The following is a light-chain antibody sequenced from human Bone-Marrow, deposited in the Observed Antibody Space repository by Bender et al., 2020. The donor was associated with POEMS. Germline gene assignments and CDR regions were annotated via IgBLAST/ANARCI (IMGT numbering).Light chain of an antibody. CDR3: SAWDDSLSGWV. J-gene: IGLJ3*02. V-gene: IGLV1-51*01. CDR2: DNN. CDR1: SSNIGNND. Sequence: QSVLTQPPSVSAAPGQEVTISCSGSSSNIGNNDVSWYQHLPGTAPKLLIYDNNKRPSGIPDRFSGSKSGTSASLAISELQSEDEALYYCSAWDDSLSGWVFGGGTKLTVL.